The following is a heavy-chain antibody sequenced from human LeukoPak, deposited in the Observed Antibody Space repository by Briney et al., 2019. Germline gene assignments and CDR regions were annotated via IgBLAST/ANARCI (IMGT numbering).Heavy chain of an antibody. V-gene: IGHV4-61*08. CDR1: GGSIRSDGYY. CDR2: VYYTGST. Sequence: PSETLSLTCTVSGGSIRSDGYYWSWIRQPPGKGLEWIGYVYYTGSTSYNPSLKSRVTISGDTSKNQFSLKLSSVTAADTAVYYCTRRGGSSSSDWFDPWGQGTLVIVSS. CDR3: TRRGGSSSSDWFDP. J-gene: IGHJ5*02. D-gene: IGHD6-6*01.